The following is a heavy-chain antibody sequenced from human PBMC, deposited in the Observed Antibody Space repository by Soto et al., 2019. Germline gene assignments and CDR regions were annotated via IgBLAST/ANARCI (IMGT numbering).Heavy chain of an antibody. CDR3: ARDGPMDRAFDI. Sequence: ASVKVSCKASGYTFTSYYMHWVRQAPGQGLEWMGIINPSGGSTSYAQKFQGRVTMTRDTSTSTVNMELRSLRSDDTAVYYCARDGPMDRAFDIWGQGTMVTVSS. D-gene: IGHD3-10*01. CDR2: INPSGGST. CDR1: GYTFTSYY. J-gene: IGHJ3*02. V-gene: IGHV1-46*01.